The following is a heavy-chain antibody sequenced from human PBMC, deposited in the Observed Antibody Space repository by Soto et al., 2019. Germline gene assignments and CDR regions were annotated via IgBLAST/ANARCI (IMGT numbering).Heavy chain of an antibody. CDR1: GGSISRGDYY. J-gene: IGHJ6*02. Sequence: PSETLSLTCTVSGGSISRGDYYWSWIRQPPGKGLEWIGYIYYGGSTYYNPSLKSRVTISVDTSKNQFSLKLSSVTAADTAVYYCARDPQIVVVPAAPVPYYSYAMLVCGQAPTLTLSS. CDR3: ARDPQIVVVPAAPVPYYSYAMLV. CDR2: IYYGGST. D-gene: IGHD2-2*01. V-gene: IGHV4-30-4*01.